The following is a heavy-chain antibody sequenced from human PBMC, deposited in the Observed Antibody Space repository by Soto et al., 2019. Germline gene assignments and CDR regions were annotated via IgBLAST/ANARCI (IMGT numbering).Heavy chain of an antibody. D-gene: IGHD3-10*01. CDR2: ISGSGGST. V-gene: IGHV3-23*01. CDR1: GFTFSSYA. Sequence: EVQLLESGGGLVQPGGSLRLSCAASGFTFSSYAMNWVRQAPGKGLEWVSVISGSGGSTYYADSVKGRFTISRDNSKNTLYLQMNSLRAEDTAAYYCAKRNYGSEFDYWGQGTLVTVSS. CDR3: AKRNYGSEFDY. J-gene: IGHJ4*02.